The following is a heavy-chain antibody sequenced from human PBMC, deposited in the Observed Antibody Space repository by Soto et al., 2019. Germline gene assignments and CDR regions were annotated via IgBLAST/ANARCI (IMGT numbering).Heavy chain of an antibody. CDR1: GFTFSKFV. CDR3: AKDSLSPLAARLYYFDQ. CDR2: ISGRDGRT. Sequence: GGSLSLSCAASGFTFSKFVMSWVRQAPGKGQEWVSGISGRDGRTSYADSVRGRFTISRDNSKSTLYLQMDSLRAEDTATYYCAKDSLSPLAARLYYFDQWGQGSLVTVS. V-gene: IGHV3-23*01. J-gene: IGHJ4*02. D-gene: IGHD6-25*01.